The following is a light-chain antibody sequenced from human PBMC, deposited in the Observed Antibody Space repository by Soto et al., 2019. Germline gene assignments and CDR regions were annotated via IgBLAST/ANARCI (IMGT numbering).Light chain of an antibody. V-gene: IGLV2-14*01. CDR3: SSYTISNTLPFV. Sequence: QSVLTQPASVSGAPGQSITSSCTGTRRDVGGYNYVSWYQQYPGKSPKLLIYEVTHRPSGVSNRFSGSKSGNTASLTISGLQAEDEADYYCSSYTISNTLPFVFGTGTKVTV. CDR2: EVT. CDR1: RRDVGGYNY. J-gene: IGLJ1*01.